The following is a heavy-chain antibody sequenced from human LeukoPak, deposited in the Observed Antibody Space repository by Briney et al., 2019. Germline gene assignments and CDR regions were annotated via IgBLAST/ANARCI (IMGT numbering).Heavy chain of an antibody. CDR1: GYTFTSYG. J-gene: IGHJ5*02. D-gene: IGHD1-26*01. V-gene: IGHV1-18*01. Sequence: ASVKVSCKASGYTFTSYGISWVRQAPGQGLEWMGWISAYNGNTNYARKLQGRVTMTTDTSTSTAYMELRSLRSDDTAVYYCARVGKGATTGRWIWFDPWGQGTLVTVSP. CDR3: ARVGKGATTGRWIWFDP. CDR2: ISAYNGNT.